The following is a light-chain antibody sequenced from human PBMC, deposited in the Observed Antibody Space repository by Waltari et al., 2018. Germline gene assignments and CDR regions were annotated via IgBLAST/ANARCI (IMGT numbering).Light chain of an antibody. CDR3: SSYAGSNAVI. J-gene: IGLJ2*01. CDR2: EVS. Sequence: QSALTQPPSASGSPGQSVTISCTGTSSDVGGYTSVSWYQQHPGKAPKLMIYEVSKRPSGVPDRFSGSKSGNTASLTVSGLQAEDEADFYCSSYAGSNAVIFGGGTKLTVL. CDR1: SSDVGGYTS. V-gene: IGLV2-8*01.